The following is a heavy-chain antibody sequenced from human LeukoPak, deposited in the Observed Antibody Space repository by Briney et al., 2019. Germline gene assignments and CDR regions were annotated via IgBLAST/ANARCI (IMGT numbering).Heavy chain of an antibody. J-gene: IGHJ3*02. CDR2: TYYRSQWYN. CDR3: ARARAGQWMVLDAFDI. V-gene: IGHV6-1*01. CDR1: GDSVSSNTAA. D-gene: IGHD6-19*01. Sequence: SQALSLTCAISGDSVSSNTAAWNWIRQSPSRGLEWLGRTYYRSQWYNDYAVSVKSRTTITPDTSKNQVSLQLNSVTPDDTAVYYCARARAGQWMVLDAFDIWGQGTLVTVSS.